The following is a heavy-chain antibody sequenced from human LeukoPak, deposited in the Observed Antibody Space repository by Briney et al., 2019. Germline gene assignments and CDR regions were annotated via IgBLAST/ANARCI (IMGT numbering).Heavy chain of an antibody. CDR2: INWNGVST. CDR3: ARVRVGQWLVPFDY. D-gene: IGHD6-19*01. V-gene: IGHV3-20*04. J-gene: IGHJ4*02. Sequence: GGSLRLSCAASGFTFDDYGMSWVLQAPGKGLEWVSSINWNGVSTGYADSVKGRFTISRDNAKNSLYLQMNSLRAEDTALYYCARVRVGQWLVPFDYWGQGTLVTVSS. CDR1: GFTFDDYG.